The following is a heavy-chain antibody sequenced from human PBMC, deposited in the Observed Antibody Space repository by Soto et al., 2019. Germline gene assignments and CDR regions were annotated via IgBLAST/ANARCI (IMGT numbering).Heavy chain of an antibody. CDR2: ISAYNGNT. V-gene: IGHV1-18*01. CDR3: ARDRSSSSSEIDYYYYYGMDV. J-gene: IGHJ6*02. D-gene: IGHD6-6*01. CDR1: GYTFTSSG. Sequence: ASVTVSCNASGYTFTSSGISWVRQPPGQELEWMGWISAYNGNTNYAQKLQGRVTMTTDTSTSTAYMELRSLRSDDTAVYYCARDRSSSSSEIDYYYYYGMDVWGQGTTVTVSS.